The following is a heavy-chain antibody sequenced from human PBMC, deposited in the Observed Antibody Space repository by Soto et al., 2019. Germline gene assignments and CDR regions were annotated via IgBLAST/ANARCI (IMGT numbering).Heavy chain of an antibody. Sequence: GASVKVSCKASGYTFTSYAMHWVRQAPGQRLEWMGWINPNSGGTKYAQKFQGWVTMTRDTSISAAYMELSRLRSDDTAVYYCAREVRGDGGAVADTHYYYGMDVWGQGTTVTISS. D-gene: IGHD6-19*01. J-gene: IGHJ6*02. CDR3: AREVRGDGGAVADTHYYYGMDV. CDR1: GYTFTSYA. V-gene: IGHV1-2*04. CDR2: INPNSGGT.